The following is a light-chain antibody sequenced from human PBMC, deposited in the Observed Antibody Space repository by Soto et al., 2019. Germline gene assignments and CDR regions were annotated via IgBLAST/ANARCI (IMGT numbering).Light chain of an antibody. J-gene: IGLJ1*01. Sequence: QCALTQAASGSGSPGQSIAISCTGTTSDVGAYNYVSWYQQHPGKAPKLMIYQVSNRPSGVSNRFSGSKSGNTASLTISGLQAEDEADYYCSSYTSSTTYVFGTGTKLTVL. CDR1: TSDVGAYNY. CDR3: SSYTSSTTYV. CDR2: QVS. V-gene: IGLV2-14*01.